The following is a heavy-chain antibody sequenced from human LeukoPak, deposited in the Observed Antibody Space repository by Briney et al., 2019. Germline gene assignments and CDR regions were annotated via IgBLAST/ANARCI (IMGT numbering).Heavy chain of an antibody. J-gene: IGHJ4*02. CDR2: INRSGST. D-gene: IGHD3-10*01. CDR1: GGSFSGYY. Sequence: PSETLSLTCAVYGGSFSGYYWSWIRQPPGKGLEWIGEINRSGSTNYNPSLRSRVTVSEDMSKNQFSLKLTTVTAADTAVYYCARGEGMYYYDSGSFNFDYWGQGTLVTVSS. CDR3: ARGEGMYYYDSGSFNFDY. V-gene: IGHV4-34*01.